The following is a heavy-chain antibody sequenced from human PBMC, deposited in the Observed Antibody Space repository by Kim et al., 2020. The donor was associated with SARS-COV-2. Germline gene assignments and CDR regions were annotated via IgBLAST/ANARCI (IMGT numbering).Heavy chain of an antibody. J-gene: IGHJ4*02. V-gene: IGHV7-4-1*02. Sequence: AQGFTGRFVFSLDTSVSTAYLQISSIKAEDTAVYYCARDPNYYGSGALDYWGQGTLVTVSS. CDR3: ARDPNYYGSGALDY. D-gene: IGHD3-10*01.